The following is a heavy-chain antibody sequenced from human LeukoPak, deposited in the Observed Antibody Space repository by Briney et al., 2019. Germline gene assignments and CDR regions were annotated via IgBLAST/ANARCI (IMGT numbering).Heavy chain of an antibody. J-gene: IGHJ6*03. CDR2: IIPIFGTA. CDR3: ARDRSGPEYYYYYYMDV. Sequence: SVKVSCKASGGTFSSYAVSWVRQAPGQGLEWMGGIIPIFGTANYAQKFQGRVTITADESTSTAYMELSSLRSEDTAVYYCARDRSGPEYYYYYYMDVWGKGTTVTVSS. V-gene: IGHV1-69*01. CDR1: GGTFSSYA.